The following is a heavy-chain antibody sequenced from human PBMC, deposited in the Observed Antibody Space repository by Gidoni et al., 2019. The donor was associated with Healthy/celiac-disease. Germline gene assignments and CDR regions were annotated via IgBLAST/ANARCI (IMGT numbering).Heavy chain of an antibody. J-gene: IGHJ4*02. CDR3: ARGRDIVATKSPIDY. Sequence: QVPLQQWGAGLLKPSETLSLTCAVYGGSFSGYYWSWIRQPPGKGLEWIGEINHSGSTNYNPSLKSRVTISVDTSKNQFSLKLSSVTAADTAVYYCARGRDIVATKSPIDYWGQGTLVTVSS. CDR2: INHSGST. V-gene: IGHV4-34*01. D-gene: IGHD5-12*01. CDR1: GGSFSGYY.